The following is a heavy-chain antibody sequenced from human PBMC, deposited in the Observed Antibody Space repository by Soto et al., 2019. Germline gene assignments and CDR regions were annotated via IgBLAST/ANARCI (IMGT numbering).Heavy chain of an antibody. Sequence: SETLSLTCAVYGGSFSGYYWSWIRQPPGKGLEWIGEINHSGSTNYNPSLKSRVTISVDTSKNQFSLKLSSVTAADTAVYYCGSAARKGGVDYWGQGTLVTVSS. D-gene: IGHD6-6*01. CDR2: INHSGST. J-gene: IGHJ4*02. V-gene: IGHV4-34*01. CDR3: GSAARKGGVDY. CDR1: GGSFSGYY.